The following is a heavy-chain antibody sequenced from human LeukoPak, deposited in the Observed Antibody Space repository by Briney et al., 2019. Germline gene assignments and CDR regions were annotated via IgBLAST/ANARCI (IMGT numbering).Heavy chain of an antibody. CDR1: GFTFSSYW. CDR3: VRENNGAY. CDR2: IKEDGSKI. D-gene: IGHD2-8*01. Sequence: GGSLIPSCAASGFTFSSYWMSWVRQAPGKGLERVANIKEDGSKIYYVDSVKGRFTISRDNARNSLYLQMDSLGAEDTAVYYCVRENNGAYWGQGTLVTVSS. V-gene: IGHV3-7*01. J-gene: IGHJ4*02.